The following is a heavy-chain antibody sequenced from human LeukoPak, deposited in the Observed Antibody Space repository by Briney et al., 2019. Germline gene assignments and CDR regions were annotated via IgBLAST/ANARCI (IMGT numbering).Heavy chain of an antibody. CDR1: GFTVSSDY. V-gene: IGHV3-53*01. CDR3: TRGLLWSGETTS. J-gene: IGHJ5*02. CDR2: LYSGGST. D-gene: IGHD3-10*01. Sequence: GGSLRLSCAASGFTVSSDYMSWVRQAPGKGLGWVSVLYSGGSTYYADSVKGRFTVSRDNSKNTLYLQMNTLRGEDTAVYYCTRGLLWSGETTSWGQGTLVTVSS.